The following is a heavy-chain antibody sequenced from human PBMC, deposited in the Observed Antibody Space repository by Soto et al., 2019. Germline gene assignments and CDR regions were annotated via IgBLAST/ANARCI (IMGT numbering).Heavy chain of an antibody. CDR1: GFTFSSYG. CDR3: AKDLGDYDPDYYYGMDV. CDR2: ISYDGSNK. Sequence: QVQLVESGGGVVQPGRSLRLSCAASGFTFSSYGMHWVRRAPGKGLEWVAVISYDGSNKYYADSVKGRFTISRDNSKNTLYLQMNSLRAEDTAVYYCAKDLGDYDPDYYYGMDVWGQGTTVTVSS. D-gene: IGHD3-3*01. V-gene: IGHV3-30*18. J-gene: IGHJ6*02.